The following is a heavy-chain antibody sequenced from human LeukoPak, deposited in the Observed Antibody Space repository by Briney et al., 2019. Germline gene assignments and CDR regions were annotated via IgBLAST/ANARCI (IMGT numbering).Heavy chain of an antibody. V-gene: IGHV4-39*01. D-gene: IGHD1-26*01. CDR1: GGSISSTSYY. CDR2: IYYSGNT. Sequence: SETLSLTCTVSGGSISSTSYYWGWIRQPPGKGLEWIGTIYYSGNTYYNPSLKSRVTISVDTSKNQFSLKLSSVTAADTAVYYCARRGGYYYMDVWGKGTTVTVSS. J-gene: IGHJ6*03. CDR3: ARRGGYYYMDV.